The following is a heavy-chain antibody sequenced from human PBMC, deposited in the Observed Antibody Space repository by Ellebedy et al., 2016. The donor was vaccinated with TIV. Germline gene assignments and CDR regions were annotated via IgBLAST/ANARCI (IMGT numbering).Heavy chain of an antibody. J-gene: IGHJ4*02. CDR3: ARVGWGYSGGEEY. V-gene: IGHV1-18*01. CDR2: ISVYNGDT. D-gene: IGHD5-12*01. Sequence: ASVKVSCKASGFTFTSFGISWVRQAPRHGLEWMGWISVYNGDTKYAQKVQGRVTMTTDTSTATAYMELRSLKSDDTAVYYCARVGWGYSGGEEYWGQGALVIVSS. CDR1: GFTFTSFG.